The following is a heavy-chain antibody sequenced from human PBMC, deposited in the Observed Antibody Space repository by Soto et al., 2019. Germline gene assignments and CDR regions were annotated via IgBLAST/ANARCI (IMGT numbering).Heavy chain of an antibody. CDR1: GDGFNDYY. CDR2: INPNSGVT. V-gene: IGHV1-2*04. CDR3: ASHLQGYYYYMDV. J-gene: IGHJ6*03. Sequence: GASVKVSSKSSGDGFNDYYLHGVQEAPGQGLEWMGWINPNSGVTKYAQKFQGWVTMTRDTSIRTVYMELSRLRSDVTAMYYCASHLQGYYYYMDVWGKGTTVTVPS. D-gene: IGHD1-1*01.